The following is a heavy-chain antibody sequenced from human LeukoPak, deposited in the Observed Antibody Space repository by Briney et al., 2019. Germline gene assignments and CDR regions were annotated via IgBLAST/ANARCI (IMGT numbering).Heavy chain of an antibody. Sequence: GASVKVSCKASGYTFTGHYMHWVRQAPGQGLEWMGWINPNSGGTNYAQKFQGRVTMTRDTSISTAYMELSRLRSDDTAAYYCARLRTIGGNDPWGQGTLVTVSS. D-gene: IGHD3-10*01. CDR3: ARLRTIGGNDP. CDR2: INPNSGGT. J-gene: IGHJ5*02. V-gene: IGHV1-2*02. CDR1: GYTFTGHY.